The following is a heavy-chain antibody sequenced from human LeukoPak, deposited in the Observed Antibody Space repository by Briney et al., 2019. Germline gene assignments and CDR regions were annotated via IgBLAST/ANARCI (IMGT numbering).Heavy chain of an antibody. D-gene: IGHD6-19*01. CDR3: VRHSSRWYDGGINWFDP. V-gene: IGHV3-30*04. J-gene: IGHJ5*02. Sequence: PGGSLRLSCAASGFTFSNYAMHWVRQAPDKGLEWVAIISYDGNTKYYVDSVKGRFTISRDNSKNTLYLQMNSLRAEDTAVYYCVRHSSRWYDGGINWFDPWGQGTLVIVSS. CDR2: ISYDGNTK. CDR1: GFTFSNYA.